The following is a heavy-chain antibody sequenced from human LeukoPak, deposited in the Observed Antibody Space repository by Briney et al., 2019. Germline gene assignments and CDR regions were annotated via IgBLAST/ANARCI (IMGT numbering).Heavy chain of an antibody. CDR3: VGGYGGDY. Sequence: GGSLRLSCAASGFTFSSYWMHWVRQVPGKGLVWVSRINSDGSRIGYADSVKGRFTIPRDNAKNTLYLQMNSLRAEDTAIYYCVGGYGGDYWGQGTLVTVSS. CDR2: INSDGSRI. CDR1: GFTFSSYW. V-gene: IGHV3-74*01. J-gene: IGHJ4*02. D-gene: IGHD5-12*01.